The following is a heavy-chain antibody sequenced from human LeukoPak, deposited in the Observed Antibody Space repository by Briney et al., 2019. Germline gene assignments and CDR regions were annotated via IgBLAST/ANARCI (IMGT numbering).Heavy chain of an antibody. J-gene: IGHJ4*02. CDR1: GYTFTHYD. V-gene: IGHV1-18*01. CDR2: ISPYNGDT. CDR3: ARKRGGCYPD. D-gene: IGHD2-15*01. Sequence: ASVTVSCKPSGYTFTHYDICWVRQAPGQGLEWMGRISPYNGDTYYAQKLQGRVTMTTDTSTRTAYLQLESLTSDDTAVYYCARKRGGCYPDWGQGTRLIVSS.